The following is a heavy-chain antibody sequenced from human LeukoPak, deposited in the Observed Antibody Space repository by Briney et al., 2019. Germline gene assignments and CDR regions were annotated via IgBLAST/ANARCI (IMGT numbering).Heavy chain of an antibody. CDR3: ARGGMTTFGGVIDYYFDY. CDR2: IYYSGST. Sequence: SETLSLTCTVSGGSISSYYWSWIRQPPGKGLEWIGYIYYSGSTNYNPSLKSRVTISVDTSKNQFSLKLSSVTAADTAVYYCARGGMTTFGGVIDYYFDYWGQGTLVTVSS. CDR1: GGSISSYY. J-gene: IGHJ4*02. V-gene: IGHV4-59*01. D-gene: IGHD3-16*02.